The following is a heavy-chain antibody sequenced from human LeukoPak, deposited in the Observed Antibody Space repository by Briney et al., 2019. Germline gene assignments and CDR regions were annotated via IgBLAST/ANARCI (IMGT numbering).Heavy chain of an antibody. Sequence: SVKVSCKASGGTFSSYAISWVRQAPGQGLEWMGRIIPILGIANYAQKFQGRVTTTADKSTSTAYMELSSLRSEDTAVYYCARSEGELLWFGEFLYYFDYWGQGTLVTVSS. CDR2: IIPILGIA. CDR1: GGTFSSYA. CDR3: ARSEGELLWFGEFLYYFDY. V-gene: IGHV1-69*04. D-gene: IGHD3-10*01. J-gene: IGHJ4*02.